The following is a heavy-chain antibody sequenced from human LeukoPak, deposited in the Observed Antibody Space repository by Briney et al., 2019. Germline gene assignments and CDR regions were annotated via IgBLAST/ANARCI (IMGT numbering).Heavy chain of an antibody. D-gene: IGHD7-27*01. CDR2: IIPIFGTA. Sequence: ASVKVSCKASGGTFSSYAISWVRQPPAQGLDGMGGIIPIFGTANYAQKFQGRVTITTDESTSTAYMELSSLRSEGTAVYYCARDGDTADAFDIWGQGTMVTVSS. V-gene: IGHV1-69*05. CDR3: ARDGDTADAFDI. CDR1: GGTFSSYA. J-gene: IGHJ3*02.